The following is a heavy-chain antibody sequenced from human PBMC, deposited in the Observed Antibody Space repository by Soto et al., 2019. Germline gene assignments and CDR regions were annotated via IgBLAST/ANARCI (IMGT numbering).Heavy chain of an antibody. Sequence: PGGSLRLSCAASGFTFSSYGMNWVRQAPGKGLEWVAAIYYDGSNKYYADSVRGRFTISRDNFKNTLYLHMNSLRAEDTAVYYCARDSKDDSSGYYAGFDYWGQGTLVTVSS. J-gene: IGHJ4*02. V-gene: IGHV3-33*08. CDR2: IYYDGSNK. CDR1: GFTFSSYG. CDR3: ARDSKDDSSGYYAGFDY. D-gene: IGHD3-22*01.